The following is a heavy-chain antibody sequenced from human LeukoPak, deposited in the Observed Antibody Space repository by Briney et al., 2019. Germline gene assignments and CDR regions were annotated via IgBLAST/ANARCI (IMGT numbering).Heavy chain of an antibody. Sequence: ASVKVSCKASGYTFTSYFMRWVRQAPGQGLEWMGIINPSGGSTGYAQKFQDRVIMIRDTSTSTVYMELSSLRSEDTAVYYCARRYCSSTSCHNNWFDPWGQGTLVTVSS. J-gene: IGHJ5*02. D-gene: IGHD2-2*02. CDR1: GYTFTSYF. V-gene: IGHV1-46*01. CDR2: INPSGGST. CDR3: ARRYCSSTSCHNNWFDP.